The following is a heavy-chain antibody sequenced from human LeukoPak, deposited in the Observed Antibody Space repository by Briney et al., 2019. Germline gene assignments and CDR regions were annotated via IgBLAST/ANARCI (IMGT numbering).Heavy chain of an antibody. CDR1: GFTFSYYW. J-gene: IGHJ4*02. D-gene: IGHD6-19*01. CDR3: AREQYSSGWYDQFDY. CDR2: INSDGSST. V-gene: IGHV3-74*01. Sequence: PGGSLRLSCAASGFTFSYYWMHRVRQVPGKGLVWVSRINSDGSSTNYADSVKGRFTISRDNAKNTLNLQMNSLRAEDTAVYYCAREQYSSGWYDQFDYWGQGTLVTVSS.